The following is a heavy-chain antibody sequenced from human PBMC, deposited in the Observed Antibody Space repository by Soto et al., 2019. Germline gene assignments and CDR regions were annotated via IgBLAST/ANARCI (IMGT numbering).Heavy chain of an antibody. CDR2: IYYSGST. CDR3: ARDQYYYGSGSYYTFGWFDP. J-gene: IGHJ5*02. Sequence: SETLSLTCTVSGGSISSGDYYWSWIRQPPGKGLEWIGYIYYSGSTYYNPSLKSRVTISVDTSKNQFSLKLSSVTAADTAVYYCARDQYYYGSGSYYTFGWFDPWGQGTLVTVSS. CDR1: GGSISSGDYY. V-gene: IGHV4-30-4*01. D-gene: IGHD3-10*01.